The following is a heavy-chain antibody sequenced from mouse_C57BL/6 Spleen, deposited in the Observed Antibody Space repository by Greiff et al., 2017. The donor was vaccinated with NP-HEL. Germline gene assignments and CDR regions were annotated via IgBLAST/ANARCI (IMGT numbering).Heavy chain of an antibody. Sequence: QVQLQQSGAELVRPGASVKLSCKASGYTFTDYYINWVKQRPGQGLEWIARIYPGSGNTYYNEKFKGKATLTAEKSSSTAYMQLSSLTSEDSAVYFCARAGGNYVHYFDYWGQGTTLTVSS. CDR3: ARAGGNYVHYFDY. V-gene: IGHV1-76*01. CDR2: IYPGSGNT. J-gene: IGHJ2*01. CDR1: GYTFTDYY. D-gene: IGHD2-1*01.